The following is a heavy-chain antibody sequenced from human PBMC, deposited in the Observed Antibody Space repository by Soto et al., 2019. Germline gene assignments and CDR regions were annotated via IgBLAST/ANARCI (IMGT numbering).Heavy chain of an antibody. CDR2: MNPNSGNT. D-gene: IGHD3-22*01. V-gene: IGHV1-8*01. Sequence: ASVKVSCKASGYTFTSHDINWVRQATGQGLEWMGWMNPNSGNTDYAQKFQGRVTMTRDTSIRTAYMELSSLRAEDTAVYYCATSYDSSGYDYWGQGTLVTVSS. CDR1: GYTFTSHD. J-gene: IGHJ4*02. CDR3: ATSYDSSGYDY.